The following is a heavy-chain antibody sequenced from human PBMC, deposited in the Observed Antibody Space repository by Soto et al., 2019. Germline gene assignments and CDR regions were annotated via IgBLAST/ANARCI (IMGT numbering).Heavy chain of an antibody. D-gene: IGHD6-19*01. V-gene: IGHV4-39*01. CDR3: ARHLLEEGNRSDWYFGYYYHGMDV. CDR2: IYYSGST. CDR1: GGSISSRSYY. J-gene: IGHJ6*02. Sequence: SETLSLTCTVSGGSISSRSYYWGWIRQPPGKGLEWIGSIYYSGSTYYNPSLKSRVTISVDTSKNQFSLKLSSVTAADTAVYYCARHLLEEGNRSDWYFGYYYHGMDVWGQGTTVTVSS.